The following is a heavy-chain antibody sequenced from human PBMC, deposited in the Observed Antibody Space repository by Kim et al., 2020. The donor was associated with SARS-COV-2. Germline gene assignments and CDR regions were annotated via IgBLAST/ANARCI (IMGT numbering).Heavy chain of an antibody. V-gene: IGHV6-1*01. Sequence: SQTLSLTCAISGDSVSSYTASWHWIRQSPSRGLEWLGRTYYRSEWYYEYAVSVQSRITVNPDTSKNQISLQLTSVTPEDTAVYFCARHRAAVATDVWGQGTTVTVSS. J-gene: IGHJ6*02. CDR3: ARHRAAVATDV. D-gene: IGHD5-12*01. CDR1: GDSVSSYTAS. CDR2: TYYRSEWYY.